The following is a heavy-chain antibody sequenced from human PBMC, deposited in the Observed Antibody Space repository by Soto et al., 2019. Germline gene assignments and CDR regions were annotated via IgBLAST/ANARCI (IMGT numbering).Heavy chain of an antibody. CDR3: AKDTYYYDSSGYYVFDY. CDR1: GFVFSSYG. Sequence: QVQLVESGGGVVQPGRSLRLSCAASGFVFSSYGIHWVRQAPGKGLEWVAGISYDGRNRYYTDSVKGRFTISRDNSMNTLYLQMNSLRDEDTAVYYCAKDTYYYDSSGYYVFDYWGQGTLVTVSS. D-gene: IGHD3-22*01. CDR2: ISYDGRNR. J-gene: IGHJ4*02. V-gene: IGHV3-30*18.